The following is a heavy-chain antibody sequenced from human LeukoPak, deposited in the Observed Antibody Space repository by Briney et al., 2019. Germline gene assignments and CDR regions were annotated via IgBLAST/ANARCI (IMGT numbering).Heavy chain of an antibody. CDR1: GFTFSSDW. CDR2: INDDVSST. V-gene: IGHV3-74*01. CDR3: ARGLDS. J-gene: IGHJ5*01. Sequence: GGSVSPSCAASGFTFSSDWMHWVRQAPGKGLVCVSYINDDVSSTNYADSVRGRFTISRDNAKKTLYLQMNSLRDEDTAVYYCARGLDSWGLGTLVTVSS.